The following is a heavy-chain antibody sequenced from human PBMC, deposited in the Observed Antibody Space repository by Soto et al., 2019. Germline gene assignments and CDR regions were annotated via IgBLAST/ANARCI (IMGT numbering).Heavy chain of an antibody. CDR1: VFTFSIYA. Sequence: EVQVLESGGGLVQPGGSRRLSCAASVFTFSIYAMSWVRQAPGKGLESVSAISDSGRTYYADSVKGRFTISRDNSKNTVFLQMSSLRADDTAVYDCASRTYSGVLDGHAYVDVWGQGTTVTVSS. V-gene: IGHV3-23*01. D-gene: IGHD1-26*01. CDR3: ASRTYSGVLDGHAYVDV. CDR2: ISDSGRT. J-gene: IGHJ6*02.